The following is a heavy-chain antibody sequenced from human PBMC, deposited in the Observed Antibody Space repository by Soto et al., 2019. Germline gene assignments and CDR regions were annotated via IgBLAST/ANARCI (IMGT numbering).Heavy chain of an antibody. CDR3: ASSLLLGYCSGGSCPFDY. Sequence: KTSETLSLTCTVSGGSISSYYWSWIRQPPGKGLEWIGYIYYSGCTNYNPSLKSRVTISVDTSKNQFSLKLSSVTAADTAVYYCASSLLLGYCSGGSCPFDYWGQGTLVTVSS. CDR1: GGSISSYY. CDR2: IYYSGCT. V-gene: IGHV4-59*01. D-gene: IGHD2-15*01. J-gene: IGHJ4*02.